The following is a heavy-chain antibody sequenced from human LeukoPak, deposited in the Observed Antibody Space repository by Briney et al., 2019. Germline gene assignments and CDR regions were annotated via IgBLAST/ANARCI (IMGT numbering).Heavy chain of an antibody. CDR2: ITGSGDGR. CDR3: AKDILTYYYGSSGYYFDS. Sequence: GGSLRLSCAASGFTFNNHAMTWVRQAPGKGLEWVSVITGSGDGRYYADSVKGRFTISRDNSKNTLHLQMNSLRAEDTALYYCAKDILTYYYGSSGYYFDSWGQGTLVTVSA. D-gene: IGHD3-9*01. CDR1: GFTFNNHA. V-gene: IGHV3-23*01. J-gene: IGHJ4*02.